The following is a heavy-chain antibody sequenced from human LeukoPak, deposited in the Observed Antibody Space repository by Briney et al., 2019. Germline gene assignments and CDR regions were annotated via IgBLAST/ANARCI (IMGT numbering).Heavy chain of an antibody. J-gene: IGHJ4*02. CDR2: ISGSGGST. D-gene: IGHD5-18*01. Sequence: PGGSLRLSCAASGFTFSSYAMSWVRQAPGKGLEWVSAISGSGGSTYYADSVKGRFTISRDNSKNTLYLQMNSLRAEDTAVYYCAKDTSVVTAMVLSFDYWGQGTLVTVSS. CDR3: AKDTSVVTAMVLSFDY. CDR1: GFTFSSYA. V-gene: IGHV3-23*01.